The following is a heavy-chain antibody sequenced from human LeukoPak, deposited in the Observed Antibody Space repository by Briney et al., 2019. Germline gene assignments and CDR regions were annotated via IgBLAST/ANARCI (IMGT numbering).Heavy chain of an antibody. Sequence: GGSLRLSCAASGFTFNDYYMSWIRQAPGKGLEWLSYINIGGTNTHYADSVKGRFTISRDNAKKSLYLEMNNLRAEDTAVYYCATDGAGFDTWGQGVLVTVSS. CDR3: ATDGAGFDT. CDR1: GFTFNDYY. J-gene: IGHJ5*02. CDR2: INIGGTNT. V-gene: IGHV3-11*01.